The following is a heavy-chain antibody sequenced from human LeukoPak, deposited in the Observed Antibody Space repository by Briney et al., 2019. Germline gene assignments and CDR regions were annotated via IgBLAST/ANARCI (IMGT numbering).Heavy chain of an antibody. D-gene: IGHD2-15*01. J-gene: IGHJ4*02. CDR3: ARDYTYCSGGTCYDRFDY. V-gene: IGHV3-20*04. CDR1: GFTFDEYG. CDR2: INWDGGST. Sequence: GGSLRLSCAASGFTFDEYGMSWVRQVPGKGLEWVAGINWDGGSTGYADSVKGRFTISRDNAENSLYLQMTSLRAEDTAVYYCARDYTYCSGGTCYDRFDYWGQGTLVTVSS.